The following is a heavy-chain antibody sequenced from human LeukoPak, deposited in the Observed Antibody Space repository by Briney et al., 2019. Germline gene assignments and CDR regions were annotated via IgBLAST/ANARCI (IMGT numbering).Heavy chain of an antibody. V-gene: IGHV4-59*01. CDR1: GGSISSYY. Sequence: SETLSLTCTVPGGSISSYYWSWIRQPPGKGLEWIGYIYYSGSTNYNPSLKSRVTISVDTSKNQFSLKLSSVTAADTAVYYCARDRITIFGVRYYYYGMDVWGQGTTVTVSS. CDR2: IYYSGST. J-gene: IGHJ6*02. CDR3: ARDRITIFGVRYYYYGMDV. D-gene: IGHD3-3*01.